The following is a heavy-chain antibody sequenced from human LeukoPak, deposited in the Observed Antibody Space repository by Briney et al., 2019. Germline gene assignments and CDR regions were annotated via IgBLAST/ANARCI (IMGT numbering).Heavy chain of an antibody. Sequence: GESLKISCKGSGYSFTNYWIGWVRQMPGKGLEWMGIIYPGDSDTRYSPSFQGQVTISADKSISTASLQWSSLKASDTAMYYCARLHLTASLAAVYFDYWGQGTLVTVSP. V-gene: IGHV5-51*01. CDR3: ARLHLTASLAAVYFDY. J-gene: IGHJ4*02. D-gene: IGHD2-21*02. CDR2: IYPGDSDT. CDR1: GYSFTNYW.